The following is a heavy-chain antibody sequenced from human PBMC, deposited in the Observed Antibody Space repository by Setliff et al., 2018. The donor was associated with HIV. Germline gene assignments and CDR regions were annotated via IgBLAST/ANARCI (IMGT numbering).Heavy chain of an antibody. D-gene: IGHD2-15*01. J-gene: IGHJ4*02. CDR3: ARALDSSADIEGYFDF. CDR2: INPNRGGT. Sequence: ASVKVSCKASGYTFIGYNMHWVRQAPGQGLGWMGWINPNRGGTNYAQKFQGRVIMTRDTSISTAYMELSRLRSDDTAVYYCARALDSSADIEGYFDFWGQGMLVTVSS. V-gene: IGHV1-2*02. CDR1: GYTFIGYN.